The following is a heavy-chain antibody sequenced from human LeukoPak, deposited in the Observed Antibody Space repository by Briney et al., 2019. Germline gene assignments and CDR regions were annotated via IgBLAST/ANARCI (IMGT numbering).Heavy chain of an antibody. CDR3: ARDPLGTRPGFDY. V-gene: IGHV3-53*05. J-gene: IGHJ4*02. Sequence: GGSLRLSCAASGFTVSSNYMNWVRQAPGKGLEWVSVIYSGGSTYYADSVKGRFTISRDNSKNTLYLQMNSLRAEDTAVYYCARDPLGTRPGFDYWGQGTLVTVSS. CDR2: IYSGGST. D-gene: IGHD1-1*01. CDR1: GFTVSSNY.